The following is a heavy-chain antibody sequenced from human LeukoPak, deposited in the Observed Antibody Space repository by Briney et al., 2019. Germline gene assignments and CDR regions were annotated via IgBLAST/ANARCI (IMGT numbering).Heavy chain of an antibody. CDR1: GGSFSGYY. J-gene: IGHJ4*02. CDR3: ARGSIPILGLDY. Sequence: SETLSLTCAVYGGSFSGYYWSWIRQPPGKGLEWIGEINHSGSTNYNPSLKSRVTISVDTSKNQFSLKLSSVTAADTAVYYCARGSIPILGLDYWGQGTLVTVSS. CDR2: INHSGST. D-gene: IGHD2-21*01. V-gene: IGHV4-34*01.